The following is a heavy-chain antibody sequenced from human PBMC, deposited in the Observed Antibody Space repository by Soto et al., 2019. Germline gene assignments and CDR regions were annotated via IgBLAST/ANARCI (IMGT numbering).Heavy chain of an antibody. D-gene: IGHD4-17*01. J-gene: IGHJ6*02. CDR2: ISYDGSNK. CDR3: ARDQGDRHDYATDYYYYVMDV. CDR1: GLTFSSYA. V-gene: IGHV3-30-3*01. Sequence: QVQLVESGGGVVQPGRCLRLSCAASGLTFSSYAMHWVRQATGKGLEWVAVISYDGSNKYYADSVQGRFTISRDNSKNTLYLQMTSMRAEDTAVYYCARDQGDRHDYATDYYYYVMDVWGQGTTVTVSS.